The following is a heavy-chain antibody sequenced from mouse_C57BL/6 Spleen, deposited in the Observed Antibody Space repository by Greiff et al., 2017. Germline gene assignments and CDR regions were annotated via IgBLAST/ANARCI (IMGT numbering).Heavy chain of an antibody. D-gene: IGHD1-1*01. Sequence: EVQLQESGPGLVKPSQSLSLTCSVTGYSITSGYYWNWIRQFPGNKLEWLGYISYDGSNNYNPSLKNRISITRDTSKNQFFLKLNSVTTEDTATYYCARVDYYGKGDYWGQGTTLTVSS. CDR1: GYSITSGYY. J-gene: IGHJ2*01. V-gene: IGHV3-6*01. CDR3: ARVDYYGKGDY. CDR2: ISYDGSN.